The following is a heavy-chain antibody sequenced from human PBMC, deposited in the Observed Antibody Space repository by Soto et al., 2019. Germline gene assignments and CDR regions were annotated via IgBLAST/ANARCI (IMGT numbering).Heavy chain of an antibody. CDR2: IDPSDSYT. CDR1: GYSLTSYW. Sequence: PGESLKISCQAFGYSLTSYWISWVRQIPGKGLEWMGRIDPSDSYTNYSPSFQGHVTISVDRSIDTAYLQWSSLKASDTDIYYCARHPPFDPWGQGTLVTVSS. J-gene: IGHJ5*02. CDR3: ARHPPFDP. V-gene: IGHV5-10-1*01.